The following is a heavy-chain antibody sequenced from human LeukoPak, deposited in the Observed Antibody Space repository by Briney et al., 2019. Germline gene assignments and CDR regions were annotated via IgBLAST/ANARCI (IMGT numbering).Heavy chain of an antibody. CDR3: VKGFVHPTYYFDY. V-gene: IGHV3-23*01. Sequence: GGSLRLSCAASGFTFSNYAMMWVRRAPGKGLEWVSSITGSGDGTYYADSVRGRFTISRDNSENTLYLQLNSLRAEDTAVYFCVKGFVHPTYYFDYWGQGTLVTVSS. CDR2: ITGSGDGT. CDR1: GFTFSNYA. D-gene: IGHD3-10*01. J-gene: IGHJ4*02.